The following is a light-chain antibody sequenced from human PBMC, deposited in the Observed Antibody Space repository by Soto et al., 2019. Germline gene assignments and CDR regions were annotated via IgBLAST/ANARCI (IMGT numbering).Light chain of an antibody. CDR1: SSDVGSYDL. J-gene: IGLJ1*01. V-gene: IGLV2-23*02. Sequence: QPVLTQPASVSGSPGQSIAISCTGTSSDVGSYDLVSWYQQHPGKAPKLIIYEVTKRPSGVSDRFSGSKSGNTASLTISGLQAEDEADYYCYSYAGSNTYYVFGTGTKLTVL. CDR2: EVT. CDR3: YSYAGSNTYYV.